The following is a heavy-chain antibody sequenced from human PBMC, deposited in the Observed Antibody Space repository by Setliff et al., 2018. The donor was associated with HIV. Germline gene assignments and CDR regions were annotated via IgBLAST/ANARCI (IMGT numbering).Heavy chain of an antibody. D-gene: IGHD2-21*01. CDR1: GYTFTSYG. CDR3: ARGLEIHSADGYYFDY. V-gene: IGHV1-18*01. J-gene: IGHJ4*02. CDR2: ISAYNGNT. Sequence: ASVKVSCKASGYTFTSYGISWVRQAPGQGLEWMGWISAYNGNTNYAQKLQGRVTMTTDESTSTAYMELSSLRSEDTAVYYCARGLEIHSADGYYFDYWGQGTLVTVSS.